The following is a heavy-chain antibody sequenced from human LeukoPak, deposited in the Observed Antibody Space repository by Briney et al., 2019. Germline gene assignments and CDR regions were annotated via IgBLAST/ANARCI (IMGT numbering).Heavy chain of an antibody. J-gene: IGHJ5*02. CDR2: IYYSGST. D-gene: IGHD3-3*01. CDR3: ARVDTISWSWFDP. V-gene: IGHV4-59*11. Sequence: PSETLSLTCTVSGGSLSSHYWSWIRQPPGKGLEWIGYIYYSGSTNYNPSLKSRVTISVDTSKNQFSLKLSSVTAADTAVYYCARVDTISWSWFDPWGQGTLVTVSS. CDR1: GGSLSSHY.